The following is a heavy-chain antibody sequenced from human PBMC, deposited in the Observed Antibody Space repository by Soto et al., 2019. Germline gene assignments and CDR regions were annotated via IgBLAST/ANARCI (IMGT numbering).Heavy chain of an antibody. D-gene: IGHD1-26*01. CDR1: GFTFSNSA. Sequence: EVQLVESGGGLVQPGGSLILSCVASGFTFSNSAIHWVRQASGKGLEWVGSIRNLPNSDATAYAAAVKGRFTISRDDSKNTAYLQMNSLKTEDSAVYYCTRVGAPDPWGQGTLVTVSS. V-gene: IGHV3-73*02. CDR2: IRNLPNSDAT. J-gene: IGHJ5*02. CDR3: TRVGAPDP.